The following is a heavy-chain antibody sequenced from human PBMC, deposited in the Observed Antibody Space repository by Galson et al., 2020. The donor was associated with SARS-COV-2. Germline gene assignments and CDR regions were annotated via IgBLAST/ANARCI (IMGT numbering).Heavy chain of an antibody. D-gene: IGHD2-8*01. CDR1: GFTVSSNY. CDR2: IYSGGST. J-gene: IGHJ6*02. CDR3: ARDLGLYDGYGMDV. Sequence: GALRLSCAASGFTVSSNYMSWVRQAPGKGLEWVSVIYSGGSTYYADSVKGRFTISRDNSKNTLYLQMNSLRAEDTAVYYCARDLGLYDGYGMDVWGQGTTVTVSS. V-gene: IGHV3-53*01.